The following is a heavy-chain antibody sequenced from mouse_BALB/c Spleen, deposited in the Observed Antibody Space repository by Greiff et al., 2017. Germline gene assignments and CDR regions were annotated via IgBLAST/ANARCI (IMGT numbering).Heavy chain of an antibody. CDR1: GFTFSSYG. J-gene: IGHJ1*01. D-gene: IGHD1-1*01. CDR2: ISSGGSYT. Sequence: EVKVVESGGDLVKPGGSLKLSCAASGFTFSSYGMSWVRQTPGKRLEWVATISSGGSYTYYPDSVKGRFTISRDNAKNTLYLQMSSLKSEDTAMYYCARHTYYYGSSYWYFDVWGAGTTVTVSS. V-gene: IGHV5-6*01. CDR3: ARHTYYYGSSYWYFDV.